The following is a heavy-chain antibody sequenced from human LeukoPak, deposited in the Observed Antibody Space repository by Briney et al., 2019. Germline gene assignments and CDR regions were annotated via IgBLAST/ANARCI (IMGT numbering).Heavy chain of an antibody. V-gene: IGHV3-53*01. Sequence: GGSLRLSCAASGFIVSGIYMSWVRQAPGKGLEWVSVIYSGGSTYYADSVKGRFTISRDNSKNTLYLQMNSLRAEDTAVYYCARRRAVGWFDPWGQGTLVTVSS. CDR3: ARRRAVGWFDP. J-gene: IGHJ5*02. CDR2: IYSGGST. CDR1: GFIVSGIY.